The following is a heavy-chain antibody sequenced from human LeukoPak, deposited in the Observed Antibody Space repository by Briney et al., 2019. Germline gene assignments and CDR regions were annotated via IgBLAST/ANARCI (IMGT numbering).Heavy chain of an antibody. D-gene: IGHD5-18*01. V-gene: IGHV4-59*08. CDR1: GGSISSYY. Sequence: SETLSLTCTVSGGSISSYYWSWIRQPPGKGLEWIGYIYYSGSTNYSPSLKSRVTISVDTSKNQFSLKLSSVTAADTAVYYCARLRYSYGYGMDVWGQGTTVTVSS. CDR2: IYYSGST. J-gene: IGHJ6*02. CDR3: ARLRYSYGYGMDV.